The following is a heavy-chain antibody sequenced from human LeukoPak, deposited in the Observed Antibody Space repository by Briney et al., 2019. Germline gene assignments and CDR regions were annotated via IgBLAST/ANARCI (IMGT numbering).Heavy chain of an antibody. J-gene: IGHJ5*02. CDR2: IYYSGST. D-gene: IGHD3-22*01. CDR3: ARGGYYYDSSGYNWFDP. Sequence: PSETLSLTCTVSGGSISSGGYYWSWIRQHPGKGLEWIGYIYYSGSTYYNPSLKSRVTISVDTSKNQFSLKLSSVTAADTAVYYCARGGYYYDSSGYNWFDPWGQGTTVTVSS. V-gene: IGHV4-31*03. CDR1: GGSISSGGYY.